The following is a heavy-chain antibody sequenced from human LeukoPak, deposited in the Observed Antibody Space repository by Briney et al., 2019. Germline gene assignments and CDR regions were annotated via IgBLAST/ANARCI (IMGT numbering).Heavy chain of an antibody. J-gene: IGHJ3*02. CDR3: ARDGDLRYFDWFVDAFDI. Sequence: SETLSLTCTVSAGSISSYYWSWIRQPAGKGLEWIGRIYTSGSTNYNPSLKSRVTMSVDTSKNQFSLKLSSVTAADTAVYYCARDGDLRYFDWFVDAFDIWGQGTMVTVSS. CDR2: IYTSGST. CDR1: AGSISSYY. D-gene: IGHD3-9*01. V-gene: IGHV4-4*07.